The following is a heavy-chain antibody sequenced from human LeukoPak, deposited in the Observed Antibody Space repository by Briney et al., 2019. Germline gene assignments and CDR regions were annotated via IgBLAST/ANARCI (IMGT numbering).Heavy chain of an antibody. V-gene: IGHV3-7*03. CDR2: IKQDGSEK. Sequence: GGSLRLSCAASGFTFSSYWMSWVRQAPGKGLEWVANIKQDGSEKYYADSVKGRFTISRDNSKNTLYLQMNSLRAEDTAVYYCAKGSGRYQLLRTYYFDYRGQGTLVTVSS. CDR1: GFTFSSYW. J-gene: IGHJ4*02. D-gene: IGHD2-2*01. CDR3: AKGSGRYQLLRTYYFDY.